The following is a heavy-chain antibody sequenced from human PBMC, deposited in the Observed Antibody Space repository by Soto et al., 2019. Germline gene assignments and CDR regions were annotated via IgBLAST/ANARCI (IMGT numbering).Heavy chain of an antibody. V-gene: IGHV3-30-3*01. Sequence: QVQLVESGGGVVQPGRSLRLSCAAAGFTFSSYAMHWVRQAPCKGLEWVAVITYDGSKKYYADALKGRFTISKEIYQNTLHLQMTSLSEEHTAVYYCARDGPVGPTIPLWYFDLWGRGTLVTGSS. J-gene: IGHJ2*01. CDR1: GFTFSSYA. D-gene: IGHD1-26*01. CDR2: ITYDGSKK. CDR3: ARDGPVGPTIPLWYFDL.